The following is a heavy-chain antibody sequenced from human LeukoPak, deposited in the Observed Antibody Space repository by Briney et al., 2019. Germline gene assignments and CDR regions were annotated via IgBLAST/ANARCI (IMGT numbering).Heavy chain of an antibody. CDR3: ARSYCSSTSCYDGFWFDP. V-gene: IGHV1-8*01. D-gene: IGHD2-2*01. CDR1: GYTFTSYD. CDR2: MNPNSGNT. Sequence: ASVKVSCKASGYTFTSYDINWVRQATGQGLEWMGWMNPNSGNTGYAQKFQGRVTMTRNTSISTAYMELSSLRYEDTAVYYCARSYCSSTSCYDGFWFDPWGQGTLVTVSS. J-gene: IGHJ5*02.